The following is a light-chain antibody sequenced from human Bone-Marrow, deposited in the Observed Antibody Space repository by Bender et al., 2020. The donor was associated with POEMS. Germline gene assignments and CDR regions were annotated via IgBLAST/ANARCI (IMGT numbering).Light chain of an antibody. Sequence: NFMLTQPHSVSESPGKTVTISCTRNSGSIVNNYVQWYQQRPGSAPTSVIYEDSQRPSGVPDRFSGSIDSSSNSASLTISGLRPEDEADYYCQSYEGSNVIFGGGTRLIVL. V-gene: IGLV6-57*04. CDR3: QSYEGSNVI. CDR1: SGSIVNNY. CDR2: EDS. J-gene: IGLJ2*01.